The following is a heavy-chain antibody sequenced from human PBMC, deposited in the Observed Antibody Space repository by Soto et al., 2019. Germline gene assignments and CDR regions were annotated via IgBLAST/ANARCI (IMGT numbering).Heavy chain of an antibody. D-gene: IGHD5-12*01. Sequence: QVQLVQSGAEVKKPGSSVKVSSKASGGTFSSYTISWVRQAPGQGLEWMGRIIPILGIANYAQKFQGRVTITADKSTSTAYMELSSLRSEDTAVYYCARGGGYDLADMADWGQGTLVTVSS. CDR2: IIPILGIA. V-gene: IGHV1-69*02. CDR3: ARGGGYDLADMAD. CDR1: GGTFSSYT. J-gene: IGHJ4*02.